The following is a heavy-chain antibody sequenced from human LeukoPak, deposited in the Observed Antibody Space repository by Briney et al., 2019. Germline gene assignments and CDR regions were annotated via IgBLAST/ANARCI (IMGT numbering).Heavy chain of an antibody. D-gene: IGHD3-3*01. CDR1: GFTFSSYA. Sequence: GGSLRLSCAASGFTFSSYAMSWVRQAPGKGLEWVSAISGSGGSTYYADSVKGRFTISRDNSKNTLYLQMNSLRAEDTAVYYCAKDRTIFGVVIPHPYYYGMDVWGQGTTVTVPS. J-gene: IGHJ6*02. CDR2: ISGSGGST. CDR3: AKDRTIFGVVIPHPYYYGMDV. V-gene: IGHV3-23*01.